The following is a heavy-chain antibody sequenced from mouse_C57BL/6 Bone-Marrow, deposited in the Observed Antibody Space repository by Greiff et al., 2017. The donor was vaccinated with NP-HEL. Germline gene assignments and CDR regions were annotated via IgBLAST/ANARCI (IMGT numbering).Heavy chain of an antibody. CDR2: IDPNSGGT. CDR1: GYTFTSYW. V-gene: IGHV1-72*01. CDR3: ARCPFMTTVVAPYAMDY. D-gene: IGHD1-1*01. J-gene: IGHJ4*01. Sequence: QVQLQQPGAELVKPGASVKLSCKASGYTFTSYWMHWVKQRPGRGLEWIGRIDPNSGGTKYNEKFKSKATLTVDKPSSTAYMQLSSLTSEDSAVYYCARCPFMTTVVAPYAMDYWGQGTSVTVSS.